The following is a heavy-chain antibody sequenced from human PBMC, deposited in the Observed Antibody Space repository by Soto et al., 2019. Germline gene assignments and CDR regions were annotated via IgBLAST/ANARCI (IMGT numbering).Heavy chain of an antibody. D-gene: IGHD2-15*01. CDR1: CYTFTNYG. Sequence: GASVKVSCKASCYTFTNYGISWVRQAPGQGLEWMGWISAYNGNTNYAQKLQGRVTMTTDTSTSTAYMELRSLRSDDTAVYYCAMTSGGPLVFDYWGQGTLVTVSS. J-gene: IGHJ4*02. V-gene: IGHV1-18*01. CDR2: ISAYNGNT. CDR3: AMTSGGPLVFDY.